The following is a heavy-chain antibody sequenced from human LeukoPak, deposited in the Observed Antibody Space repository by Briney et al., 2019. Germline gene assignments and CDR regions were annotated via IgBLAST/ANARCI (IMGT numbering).Heavy chain of an antibody. J-gene: IGHJ6*03. D-gene: IGHD3-22*01. CDR2: IYYSGST. CDR3: ARVYYYDSSGYSKNYYYYYMDV. CDR1: GGSISSSSYY. V-gene: IGHV4-39*01. Sequence: SETLSLTCTVSGGSISSSSYYWGWIRQPPGKGLEWIGSIYYSGSTYYNPSLKSRVTISVDTSKNQFSPKLSSVTAADTAVYYCARVYYYDSSGYSKNYYYYYMDVWGKGTTVTVSS.